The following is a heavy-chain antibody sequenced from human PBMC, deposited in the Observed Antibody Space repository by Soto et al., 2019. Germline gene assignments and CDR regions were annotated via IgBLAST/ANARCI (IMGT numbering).Heavy chain of an antibody. CDR3: ARSRGDYVAYYYYMDV. CDR1: GGSISSSSYY. Sequence: QLQLQESGPGLVKPSETLSLTCTVSGGSISSSSYYWGWIRQPPGKGLEWIGSIYYSGSTYYNPSLTSRVTISVDTSKTQFSLKLSSVTAADTAVYYCARSRGDYVAYYYYMDVWGKGTTVTVSS. V-gene: IGHV4-39*01. J-gene: IGHJ6*03. D-gene: IGHD4-17*01. CDR2: IYYSGST.